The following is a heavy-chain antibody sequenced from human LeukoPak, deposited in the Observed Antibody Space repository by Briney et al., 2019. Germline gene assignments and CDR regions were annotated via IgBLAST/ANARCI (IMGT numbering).Heavy chain of an antibody. V-gene: IGHV4-4*07. CDR3: AGRLYCSSTSCRKLDY. CDR2: IYTSGST. CDR1: GGSISSYY. J-gene: IGHJ4*02. D-gene: IGHD2-2*01. Sequence: SETLSLTCTVSGGSISSYYWSWIRQPAGKGLEWIGRIYTSGSTNYNPSLKSRVTMSVDTSKNQFSLKLSSVTAADTAVYYCAGRLYCSSTSCRKLDYWGQGTLVTVSS.